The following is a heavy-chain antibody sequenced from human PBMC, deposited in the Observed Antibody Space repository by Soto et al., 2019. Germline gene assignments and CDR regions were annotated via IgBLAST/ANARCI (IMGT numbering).Heavy chain of an antibody. CDR2: IIPILGIT. V-gene: IGHV1-69*04. J-gene: IGHJ6*02. Sequence: QVQLVQSGAEVKKPGSSVKVSCKASGGTFSSHPINWVRQAPGQGLEWMGRIIPILGITNYAQRFQGRVTSIADKFTRTAYMELSSLRSEDTAVYYCAKDGGRGDYYYYDDMDVWGQGTTVTVSS. D-gene: IGHD1-26*01. CDR3: AKDGGRGDYYYYDDMDV. CDR1: GGTFSSHP.